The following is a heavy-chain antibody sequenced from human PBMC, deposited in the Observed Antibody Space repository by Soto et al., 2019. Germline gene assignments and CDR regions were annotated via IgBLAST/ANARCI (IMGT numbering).Heavy chain of an antibody. D-gene: IGHD2-15*01. CDR1: GFTFSASA. Sequence: EVQLVESGGGLVQPGGSLELSCAASGFTFSASAMHWVRQASGKGLEWVGSIRSNGRTAYAASMQGRFTISRDDSKKTAYLQFISLKTDYTAGYYCARLDCSVGICFPCYFEHWGQGALVTVSA. CDR2: IRSNGRT. J-gene: IGHJ4*02. CDR3: ARLDCSVGICFPCYFEH. V-gene: IGHV3-73*02.